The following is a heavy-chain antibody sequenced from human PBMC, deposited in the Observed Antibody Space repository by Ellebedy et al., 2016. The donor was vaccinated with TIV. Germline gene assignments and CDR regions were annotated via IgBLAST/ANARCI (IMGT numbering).Heavy chain of an antibody. J-gene: IGHJ4*02. D-gene: IGHD3-10*01. CDR2: TGGGDNL. CDR3: ARLRYFGSGSYSDY. Sequence: GESLKISCAASGFTFGCCAMGWVRQAPGKGLEWVSTTGGGDNLFYADSVTGRFTISRDDLKNTLFLQMNSLRAGDTAIYYCARLRYFGSGSYSDYWGQGTLVTVSS. V-gene: IGHV3-23*01. CDR1: GFTFGCCA.